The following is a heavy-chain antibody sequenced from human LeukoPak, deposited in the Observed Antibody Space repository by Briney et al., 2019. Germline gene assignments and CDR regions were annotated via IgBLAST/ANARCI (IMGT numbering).Heavy chain of an antibody. CDR1: GFTFGDFA. D-gene: IGHD1-14*01. J-gene: IGHJ4*02. V-gene: IGHV3-49*04. CDR3: ARGIWGVNRNPATD. CDR2: IEPKTYGGTT. Sequence: GGSLRLSCTGSGFTFGDFAMTWARQAPGKGLEWVGFIEPKTYGGTTQYAASVKGRFTISRDDSNSVAYLQMNNVKIEDTAVYLCARGIWGVNRNPATDWAQETLVSVS.